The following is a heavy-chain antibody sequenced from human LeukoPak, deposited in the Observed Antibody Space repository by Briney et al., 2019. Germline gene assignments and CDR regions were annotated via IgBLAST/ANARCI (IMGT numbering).Heavy chain of an antibody. J-gene: IGHJ6*02. D-gene: IGHD6-6*01. V-gene: IGHV3-53*04. CDR2: IYSGDSG. CDR3: ARSAARLRYYYAMDV. Sequence: GGSLRLSCAASGFSVSNTYMSWVRQAPGKGPEWVSVIYSGDSGVSTYYAVKGRFTISRHNSKNTLYLQMSSLRAEDTAVYFCARSAARLRYYYAMDVWGQGTTVTVCS. CDR1: GFSVSNTY.